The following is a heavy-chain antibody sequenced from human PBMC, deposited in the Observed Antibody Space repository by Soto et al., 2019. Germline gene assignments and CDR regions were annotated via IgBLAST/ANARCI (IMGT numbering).Heavy chain of an antibody. CDR3: AKDPRDSGYGPQILDYGMDV. V-gene: IGHV3-30*18. D-gene: IGHD5-12*01. CDR1: GYTLTELS. Sequence: SCKVSGYTLTELSMHWVRQAPGKGLEWVAVISYDGSNKYYADSVKGRFTISRDNSKNTLYLQMNSLRAEDTAVYYCAKDPRDSGYGPQILDYGMDVWGQGTTVTVSS. CDR2: ISYDGSNK. J-gene: IGHJ6*02.